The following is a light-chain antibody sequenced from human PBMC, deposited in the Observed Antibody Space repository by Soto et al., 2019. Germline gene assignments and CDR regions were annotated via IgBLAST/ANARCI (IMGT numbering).Light chain of an antibody. Sequence: TQSPSTLSVSPGERAPLSCRASQSVSSNYLGWYQQRPGQAPRLLIYGASSRATGIPDRFSGSGSGTDFTLTISRLEPEDSAVYFCQHYSSQTFGQGTKVDI. CDR1: QSVSSNY. J-gene: IGKJ1*01. CDR2: GAS. V-gene: IGKV3-20*01. CDR3: QHYSSQT.